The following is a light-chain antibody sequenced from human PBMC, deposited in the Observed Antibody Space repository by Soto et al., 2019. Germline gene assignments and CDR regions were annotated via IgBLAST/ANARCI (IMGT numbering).Light chain of an antibody. V-gene: IGKV3-20*01. Sequence: EIVMTQSPATLSVSPGERATLSCRASQSVSNNLAWYQHKPGQAPRLLIYGASSRATGIPDRFSGSGSGTDFTLTISRLEPEDFAVYYCQQYGSSPLTFGQGTKVEIK. CDR1: QSVSNN. CDR2: GAS. J-gene: IGKJ1*01. CDR3: QQYGSSPLT.